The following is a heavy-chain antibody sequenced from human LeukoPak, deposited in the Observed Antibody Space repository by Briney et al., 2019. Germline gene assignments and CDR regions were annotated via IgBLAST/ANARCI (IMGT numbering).Heavy chain of an antibody. V-gene: IGHV3-23*01. Sequence: GGSLRLSCAASGFTFSAYAMTWVRQAPGKGLDCVSVISRSGSSTHYADSVKGRFTISRENAKNSLYLQMNSLRAGDTAVYYCARGQGQLVPIDYWGQGTLVTVSS. CDR1: GFTFSAYA. J-gene: IGHJ4*02. D-gene: IGHD6-13*01. CDR3: ARGQGQLVPIDY. CDR2: ISRSGSST.